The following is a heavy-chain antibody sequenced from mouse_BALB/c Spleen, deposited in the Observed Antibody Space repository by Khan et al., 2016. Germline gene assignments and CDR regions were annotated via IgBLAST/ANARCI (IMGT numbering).Heavy chain of an antibody. Sequence: VQLKESGPSLVKPSQTLSLTCPVTGDSITSGYWNWIRKFPGNKLEYMGYINYSGSTYYNPSLNSRISITRDTSKNHYSLQFNSMTTADTATYYCARYDGYYFDYWGQGTTLTVSA. V-gene: IGHV3-8*02. CDR3: ARYDGYYFDY. CDR2: INYSGST. J-gene: IGHJ2*01. CDR1: GDSITSGY. D-gene: IGHD2-3*01.